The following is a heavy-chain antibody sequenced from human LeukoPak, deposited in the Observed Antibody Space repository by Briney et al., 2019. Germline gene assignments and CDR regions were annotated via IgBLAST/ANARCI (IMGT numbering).Heavy chain of an antibody. J-gene: IGHJ5*02. CDR3: ARITQQGLVVA. CDR2: IFYTGST. Sequence: SETLSLTCTVSGDSISTYYWGWIRQPAGERLEWIGYIFYTGSTNYNPSLKSRVSISIDTSRNQFSLKLSSVTAADTALYYCARITQQGLVVAWGPGTLGTVSS. CDR1: GDSISTYY. V-gene: IGHV4-59*01. D-gene: IGHD6-19*01.